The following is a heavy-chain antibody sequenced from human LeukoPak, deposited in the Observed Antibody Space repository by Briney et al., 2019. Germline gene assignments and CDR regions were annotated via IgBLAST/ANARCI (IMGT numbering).Heavy chain of an antibody. V-gene: IGHV3-21*06. J-gene: IGHJ4*02. D-gene: IGHD6-13*01. CDR2: ISSNSRYI. CDR3: ARVAEAAAFDS. CDR1: GFTFSSYS. Sequence: GGSLRLSCAASGFTFSSYSMNWVRQAPGKGLEWVSSISSNSRYIYYADSMRGRFTLSRDNAKNSLYLQMNSLKPEDTAVYYCARVAEAAAFDSWGQGTLVTVSS.